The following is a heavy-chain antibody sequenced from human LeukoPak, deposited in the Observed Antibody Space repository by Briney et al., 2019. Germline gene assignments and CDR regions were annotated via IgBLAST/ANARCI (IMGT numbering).Heavy chain of an antibody. J-gene: IGHJ4*02. Sequence: SGTLSLTCTVSGGSVSSYYWTWIRQPPGKGLEWIGYIQYSGSSISHHSLNSRVTMSADTSKSQISLKLTSVTAADTAVYYCARGRRTAVLTDFDYWGQGILVTVST. D-gene: IGHD4-23*01. V-gene: IGHV4-59*02. CDR3: ARGRRTAVLTDFDY. CDR1: GGSVSSYY. CDR2: IQYSGSS.